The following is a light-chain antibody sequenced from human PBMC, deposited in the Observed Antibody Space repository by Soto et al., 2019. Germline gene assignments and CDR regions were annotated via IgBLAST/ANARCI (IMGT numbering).Light chain of an antibody. Sequence: QSVLTQPASVSGSPGQSITISCTGTSSDVGSYDLVSWYQQHPGKAPKLMIYEGSKRPSGVSNRFSGSKSGNTASLTISGLQAEDEADYYCCSYAGSSTSRVFGTGTKVTVL. J-gene: IGLJ1*01. CDR2: EGS. CDR3: CSYAGSSTSRV. V-gene: IGLV2-23*01. CDR1: SSDVGSYDL.